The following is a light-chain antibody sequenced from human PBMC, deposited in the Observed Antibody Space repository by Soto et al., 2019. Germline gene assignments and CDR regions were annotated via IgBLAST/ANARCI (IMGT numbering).Light chain of an antibody. Sequence: DIQMTQSPSSLSASVGDSVTITCRASQSLNKYLNGYHHKPGKAPSLLIFGASSLHSAVPARFSGAGGGKYFALTVNRLQPEDSATYYCQQTYNTPGTFGRETKVDI. CDR2: GAS. CDR3: QQTYNTPGT. J-gene: IGKJ1*01. V-gene: IGKV1-39*01. CDR1: QSLNKY.